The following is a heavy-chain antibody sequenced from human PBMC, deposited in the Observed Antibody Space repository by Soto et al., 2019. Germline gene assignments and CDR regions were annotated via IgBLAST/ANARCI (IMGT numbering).Heavy chain of an antibody. CDR3: ARNQRRWFGELAYYYYYGMDV. CDR2: ISTYNGNT. D-gene: IGHD3-10*01. J-gene: IGHJ6*02. CDR1: GYTFTSYG. Sequence: AASVKVSCKASGYTFTSYGISWVRQAPGQGLEWMGWISTYNGNTNYAQKLQGRVTMTTDTSTSTAYMELRSLRSDDTAVYYCARNQRRWFGELAYYYYYGMDVWGQGTTVTVSS. V-gene: IGHV1-18*01.